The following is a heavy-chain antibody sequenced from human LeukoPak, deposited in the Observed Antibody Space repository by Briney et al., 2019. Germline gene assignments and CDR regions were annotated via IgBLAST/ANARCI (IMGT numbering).Heavy chain of an antibody. Sequence: PETLSLTCAVYGGSFNGYYWSWIRQPPGKGLEWIGEINHSGSTNYNPSLKSRVTISVDTSKNQFSLKLSSVTAADTAVYYCARLGAGTFWGQGTLVSVSS. CDR3: ARLGAGTF. V-gene: IGHV4-34*01. CDR2: INHSGST. D-gene: IGHD6-19*01. CDR1: GGSFNGYY. J-gene: IGHJ4*02.